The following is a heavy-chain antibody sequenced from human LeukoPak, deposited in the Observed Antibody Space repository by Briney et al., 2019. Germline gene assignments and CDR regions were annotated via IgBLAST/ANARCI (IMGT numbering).Heavy chain of an antibody. D-gene: IGHD5-24*01. CDR3: ARDGEMATIGGDYYYYYGMDV. CDR2: ISGSGGST. J-gene: IGHJ6*02. CDR1: GFTFSSYA. Sequence: PGGSLRLSCAASGFTFSSYAMSWVRQAPGKGLEWVSAISGSGGSTYYADSVKGRFTISRDNSKNTLYLQMNSLRAEDTAVYYCARDGEMATIGGDYYYYYGMDVWGQGTTVTVSS. V-gene: IGHV3-23*01.